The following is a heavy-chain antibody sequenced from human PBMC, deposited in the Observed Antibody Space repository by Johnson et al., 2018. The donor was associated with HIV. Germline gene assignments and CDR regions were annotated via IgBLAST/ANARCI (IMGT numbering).Heavy chain of an antibody. J-gene: IGHJ3*02. CDR3: ARDPRGYSSSWHDAFDI. V-gene: IGHV3-30*19. CDR2: ISYDGSNK. CDR1: GFTFSSYG. D-gene: IGHD6-13*01. Sequence: QVQLVESGGGVVQPGGSLRVSCAASGFTFSSYGMHWVRQAPGQGLEWVAVISYDGSNKYYADSVKGRFTISRDNSKNTLYLQMDSLRVEDTAVYYCARDPRGYSSSWHDAFDIWGQGTMVTVSS.